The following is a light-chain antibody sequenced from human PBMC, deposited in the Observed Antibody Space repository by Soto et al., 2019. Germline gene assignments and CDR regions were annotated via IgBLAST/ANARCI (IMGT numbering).Light chain of an antibody. V-gene: IGKV1-27*01. CDR2: ATS. CDR3: QKYNSAPLT. Sequence: DVQMTQSPSSLSAFVGDRVTITCRASQGIAPYLAWFKQKPGKVAKLLIYATSTLQSGVPSRFSGSGSGTDFTLTISSLQPEDAGTYYCQKYNSAPLTFGGGTKVEIK. CDR1: QGIAPY. J-gene: IGKJ4*01.